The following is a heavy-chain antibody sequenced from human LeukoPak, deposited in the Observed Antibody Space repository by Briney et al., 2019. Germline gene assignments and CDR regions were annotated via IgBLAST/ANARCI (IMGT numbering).Heavy chain of an antibody. CDR1: GGSITSYY. D-gene: IGHD6-13*01. J-gene: IGHJ5*02. V-gene: IGHV4-59*01. CDR3: GGEGIAAAGTIGSSWFDP. CDR2: IYYSGST. Sequence: PSETLSLTCTVSGGSITSYYWSWIRQPPGKGLEWIRYIYYSGSTNYNPSLKSRVTISVDTSKNQFSLKLISVTAADTAVYYCGGEGIAAAGTIGSSWFDPWGEETLVTVSS.